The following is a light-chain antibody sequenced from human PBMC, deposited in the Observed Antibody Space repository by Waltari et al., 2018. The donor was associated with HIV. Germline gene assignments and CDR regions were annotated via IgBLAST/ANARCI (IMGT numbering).Light chain of an antibody. CDR2: MNN. CDR3: AAWDDSLSGRV. CDR1: SPNIGSNY. Sequence: QSVLTQPPSASGTPGQRVTISCSGSSPNIGSNYVYWYQQLPGTAPKLLIYMNNRRPSGVPDRFSGPNSCTSDSRAISGLRSEDEADYDCAAWDDSLSGRVFGGGTKLTVL. J-gene: IGLJ3*02. V-gene: IGLV1-47*01.